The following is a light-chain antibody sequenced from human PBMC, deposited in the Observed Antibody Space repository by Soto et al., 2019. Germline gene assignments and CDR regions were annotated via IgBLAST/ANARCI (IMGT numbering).Light chain of an antibody. Sequence: EILLTQSPGTLSLSPGERATLSCISSQSVSSSYLAWYQQKPGQAPRLLIYGASTRATGIPARFSGSGSGTEFTLTISSLQSEDFAVYFCQQYKNWPPITFGQGTRLETK. CDR2: GAS. CDR1: QSVSSSY. V-gene: IGKV3-15*01. CDR3: QQYKNWPPIT. J-gene: IGKJ5*01.